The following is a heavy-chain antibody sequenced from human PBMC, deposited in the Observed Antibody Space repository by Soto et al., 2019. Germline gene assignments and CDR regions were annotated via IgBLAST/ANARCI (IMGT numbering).Heavy chain of an antibody. Sequence: ASVKVSCKASGYTFTSYAMHWVRQAPGQRLEWMGWINAGNGNTKYSQKFQGRVTITRDTSASTAYMELSSLRSEDTAVYYFARDPFGVVIRRYYYYYMDVWGKGTTVTVSS. CDR1: GYTFTSYA. V-gene: IGHV1-3*01. D-gene: IGHD3-3*01. J-gene: IGHJ6*03. CDR2: INAGNGNT. CDR3: ARDPFGVVIRRYYYYYMDV.